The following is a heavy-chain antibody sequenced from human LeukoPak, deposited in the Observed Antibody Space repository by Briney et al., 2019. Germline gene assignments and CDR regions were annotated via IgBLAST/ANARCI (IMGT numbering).Heavy chain of an antibody. CDR2: INTDGRST. CDR1: GFTFSSYW. D-gene: IGHD2-2*01. CDR3: AGGLRSTRCCPFGF. Sequence: GGSLRLSCAASGFTFSSYWMHWVRQAPGKGLVWVSHINTDGRSTGHADSVKGRFTISRDNAKNSLYLQMNSLRAEDTAVYYCAGGLRSTRCCPFGFWGQGTPVTGSS. J-gene: IGHJ4*02. V-gene: IGHV3-74*01.